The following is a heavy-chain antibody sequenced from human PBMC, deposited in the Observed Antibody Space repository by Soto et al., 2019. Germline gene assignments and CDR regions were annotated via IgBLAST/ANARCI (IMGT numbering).Heavy chain of an antibody. D-gene: IGHD3-22*01. CDR3: ARDLSYYDSSGYYGSRSLDY. V-gene: IGHV3-30-3*01. CDR1: GFTFSSYA. J-gene: IGHJ4*02. Sequence: PGGSLRLSCAASGFTFSSYAMHWARQAPGKGLEWVAVISYDGSNKYYADSVKGRFTISRDNSKNTLYLQMNSLRAEDTAVYYSARDLSYYDSSGYYGSRSLDYWGQGTLVTVSS. CDR2: ISYDGSNK.